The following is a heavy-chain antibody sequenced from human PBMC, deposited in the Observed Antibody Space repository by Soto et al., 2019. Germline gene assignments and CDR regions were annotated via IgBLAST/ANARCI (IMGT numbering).Heavy chain of an antibody. CDR2: ISAYNGNT. Sequence: QVQLVQSGAEVKKPGASVRVSCKASGYVFTGFYLHWVRQAPGQGLEWMGWISAYNGNTNYAQKLQGRVTMTTDTSTSTAYMELRSLRSDDTAVYYCARVPPYSSSWYFDLWGRGTLVTVSS. D-gene: IGHD6-13*01. J-gene: IGHJ2*01. V-gene: IGHV1-18*04. CDR1: GYVFTGFY. CDR3: ARVPPYSSSWYFDL.